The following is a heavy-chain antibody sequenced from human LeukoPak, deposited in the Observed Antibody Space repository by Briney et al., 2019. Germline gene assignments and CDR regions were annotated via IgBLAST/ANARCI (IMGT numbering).Heavy chain of an antibody. CDR3: ARGHIAAALFDY. Sequence: SQTLSLICTVSGGSISSGSYYWSWIRQPAGKGLEWIGRIYTSGSTNYNPSLKSRVTISVDTSKNQFSLKLSSVTAADTAVYYCARGHIAAALFDYWGQGTLVTVSS. CDR1: GGSISSGSYY. V-gene: IGHV4-61*02. CDR2: IYTSGST. D-gene: IGHD6-13*01. J-gene: IGHJ4*02.